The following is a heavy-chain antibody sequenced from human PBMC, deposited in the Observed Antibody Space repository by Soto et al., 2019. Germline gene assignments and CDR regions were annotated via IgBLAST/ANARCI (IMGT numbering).Heavy chain of an antibody. J-gene: IGHJ3*02. CDR2: IKSKTDGGTT. CDR3: TTDLGLYDTVLRFLEWLPYDAFDI. D-gene: IGHD3-3*01. V-gene: IGHV3-15*07. Sequence: NPGGSLRLSCAASGFTFSNAWMNWVRQAPGKGLEWVGRIKSKTDGGTTDYAAPVKGRFTISRDDSKNTLYLQMNSLKTEDTAVYYCTTDLGLYDTVLRFLEWLPYDAFDIWGQGTMVTVSS. CDR1: GFTFSNAW.